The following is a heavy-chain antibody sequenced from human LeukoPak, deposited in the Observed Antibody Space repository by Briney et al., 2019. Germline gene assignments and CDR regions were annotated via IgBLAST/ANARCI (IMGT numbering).Heavy chain of an antibody. Sequence: ASVKVSCKASGYTFTGYYMHWVRQAPGQGLEWMGWINPNSGGTNYAQKFQGRVTMTRDTSISTAYMELSRLRSDDTAVYYCARDPAGDYPPLDYMDVWGKGTTVTVSS. CDR1: GYTFTGYY. V-gene: IGHV1-2*02. CDR2: INPNSGGT. D-gene: IGHD4-17*01. CDR3: ARDPAGDYPPLDYMDV. J-gene: IGHJ6*03.